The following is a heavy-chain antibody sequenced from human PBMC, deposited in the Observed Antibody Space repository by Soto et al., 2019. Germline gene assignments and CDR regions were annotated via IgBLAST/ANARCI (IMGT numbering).Heavy chain of an antibody. Sequence: ASVKVSCKASGYTFTNYAMHWVRQAPGQGLEWMGWISAYNGNTNYAQKLQGRVTMTTDTSTSTAYMELRSLRSDDTAVYYCARDSRLGYCTNGVCRNLHGMDVWGQGTTVTVSS. CDR1: GYTFTNYA. J-gene: IGHJ6*02. CDR2: ISAYNGNT. V-gene: IGHV1-18*01. CDR3: ARDSRLGYCTNGVCRNLHGMDV. D-gene: IGHD2-8*01.